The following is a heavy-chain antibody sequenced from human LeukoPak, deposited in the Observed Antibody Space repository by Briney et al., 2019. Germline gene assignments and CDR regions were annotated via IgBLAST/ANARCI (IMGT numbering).Heavy chain of an antibody. V-gene: IGHV4-59*01. CDR2: IYYSGST. CDR3: AREYYGPHCRGGSCYSGAFDI. J-gene: IGHJ3*02. D-gene: IGHD2-15*01. Sequence: SETLSLPCTVSGGSISSYYWSWIRQPPGKGLEWIGYIYYSGSTNYNPSLKSRVTISVDTSKNQFALKQSSVTAADTAVYYCAREYYGPHCRGGSCYSGAFDIWGQGTMVTVSS. CDR1: GGSISSYY.